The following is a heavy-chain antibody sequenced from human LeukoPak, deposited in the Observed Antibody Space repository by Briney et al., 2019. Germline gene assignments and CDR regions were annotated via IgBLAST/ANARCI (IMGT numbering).Heavy chain of an antibody. Sequence: GGSLRLSCAASGFTFDDYAMHWVRQAPGKGPEWVSGISWNSGSIGYADSVKGRFTISRDNAKNSLYLQMNSLRAEDMALYYCAKAGYSYGPYSYYFDYWGQGTLVTVSS. D-gene: IGHD5-18*01. CDR2: ISWNSGSI. J-gene: IGHJ4*02. CDR3: AKAGYSYGPYSYYFDY. V-gene: IGHV3-9*03. CDR1: GFTFDDYA.